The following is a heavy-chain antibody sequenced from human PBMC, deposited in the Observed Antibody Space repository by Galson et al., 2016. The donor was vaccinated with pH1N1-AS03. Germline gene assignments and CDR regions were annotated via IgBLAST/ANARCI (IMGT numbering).Heavy chain of an antibody. CDR3: ARDPRGPCTSTTCPTAYYFGMDV. Sequence: CKASGYIFTGFYVHWVRQAPGQGLEWMGWINTDSGVTNYAQKFEAWVTMTRDTSVSTAYMELYGLKSDDTAVYYCARDPRGPCTSTTCPTAYYFGMDVWGQGTTVIVSS. J-gene: IGHJ6*02. V-gene: IGHV1-2*04. CDR1: GYIFTGFY. CDR2: INTDSGVT. D-gene: IGHD2-2*01.